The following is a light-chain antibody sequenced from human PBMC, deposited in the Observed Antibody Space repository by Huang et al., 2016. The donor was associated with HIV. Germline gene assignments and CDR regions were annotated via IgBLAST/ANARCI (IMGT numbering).Light chain of an antibody. Sequence: DIQMTQSPSTLSASVGDRVPITCRASQSISSWLAWYQQKPGKAPKLLIYKASSLESGVPSRFSGNGSGTEFTLTISSLQPDDFATYYCQQYNSYLYTFGQGTKLEIK. V-gene: IGKV1-5*03. CDR1: QSISSW. J-gene: IGKJ2*01. CDR2: KAS. CDR3: QQYNSYLYT.